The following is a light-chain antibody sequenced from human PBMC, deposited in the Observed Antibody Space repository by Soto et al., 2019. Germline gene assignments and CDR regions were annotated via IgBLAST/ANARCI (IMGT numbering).Light chain of an antibody. J-gene: IGLJ2*01. CDR1: SSDFGGYNY. CDR2: DVS. V-gene: IGLV2-11*01. CDR3: CSYAGSSVL. Sequence: QSALTQPRSVSGSPGQSVTISCTGTSSDFGGYNYVSWYQQRPGKAPKLMIYDVSQRPSGVPGRFSGSKSGNTASLTISGLQAEDEADYYCCSYAGSSVLFGGGTKVTVL.